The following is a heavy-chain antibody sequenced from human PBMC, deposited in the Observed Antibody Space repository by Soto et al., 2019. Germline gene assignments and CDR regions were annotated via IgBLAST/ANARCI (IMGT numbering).Heavy chain of an antibody. CDR2: IIPIFGTA. J-gene: IGHJ3*02. V-gene: IGHV1-69*13. CDR1: GGTFSSYA. Sequence: SVKVSCKASGGTFSSYAISWVRQAPGQGLEWMGGIIPIFGTANYAQKFQGRVTITADESTSTAYMELSSPRSEDTAVYYCARIGGNSTGAFDIWGQGTMVTVS. CDR3: ARIGGNSTGAFDI. D-gene: IGHD3-10*01.